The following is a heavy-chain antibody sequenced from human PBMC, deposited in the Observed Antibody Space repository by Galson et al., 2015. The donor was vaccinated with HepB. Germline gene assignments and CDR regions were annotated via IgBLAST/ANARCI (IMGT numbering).Heavy chain of an antibody. Sequence: SLRLSCAASGFTFSSYDMHWVRQATGKGLEWVSAIGTAGDTYYPGSVKGRFTIPRENAKNSLYLQMNSLRAGDTAVYYCARARYSSSWPYYYYYYMDVWGKGTTVTVSS. CDR3: ARARYSSSWPYYYYYYMDV. V-gene: IGHV3-13*01. CDR2: IGTAGDT. J-gene: IGHJ6*03. D-gene: IGHD6-13*01. CDR1: GFTFSSYD.